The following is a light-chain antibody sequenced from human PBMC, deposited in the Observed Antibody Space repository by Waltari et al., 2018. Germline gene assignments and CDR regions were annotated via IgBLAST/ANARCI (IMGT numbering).Light chain of an antibody. V-gene: IGKV4-1*01. CDR3: QQSFSAPYS. CDR1: QSVLYNSNKKNY. J-gene: IGKJ2*03. CDR2: WAS. Sequence: DIVMTQSPDSLAVSLGERATINCQSTQSVLYNSNKKNYLAWYQQKPGQPPKLLIYWASTRESGVPDRFGGSGSGTDYTRTISSLQAEDVAVYYCQQSFSAPYSFGQGTKLEIK.